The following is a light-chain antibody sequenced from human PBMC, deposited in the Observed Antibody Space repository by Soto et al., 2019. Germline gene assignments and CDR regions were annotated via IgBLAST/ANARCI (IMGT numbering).Light chain of an antibody. CDR1: QTISSW. V-gene: IGKV1-5*03. Sequence: IQLTQSPSSLSASVGDRVTITCRASQTISSWLAWYQQKPGKAPNLLIYKASRLETGVPSRLSGSGSGTEFTLTISFLQPDDFATYYCQQYNSYSPLTFGGGTKVDIK. J-gene: IGKJ4*01. CDR2: KAS. CDR3: QQYNSYSPLT.